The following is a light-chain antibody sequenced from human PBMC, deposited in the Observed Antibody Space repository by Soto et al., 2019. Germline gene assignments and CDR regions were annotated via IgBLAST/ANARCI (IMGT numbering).Light chain of an antibody. Sequence: QSALTQPASVSGSPGQSITISCTGTSSDVGAYDYVSWYQQNPGKAPKLIISEVSDRPSGVSNRFSGSKSGNTASLTISGLQAEDEADYFCSSYTTTNTLWVFGGGTKLTGL. J-gene: IGLJ3*02. CDR1: SSDVGAYDY. CDR3: SSYTTTNTLWV. CDR2: EVS. V-gene: IGLV2-14*01.